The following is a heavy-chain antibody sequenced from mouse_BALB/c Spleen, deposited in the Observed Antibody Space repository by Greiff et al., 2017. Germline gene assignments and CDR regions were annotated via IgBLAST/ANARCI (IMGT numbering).Heavy chain of an antibody. J-gene: IGHJ2*01. Sequence: DVMLVESGGGLVQPGGSLRLSCATSGFTFTDYYMSWVRQPPGKALEWLGFIRNKANGYTTEYSASVKGRFTISRDNSQSILYLQMNTLRAEDSATYYCARDINYYGSSYFDYWGQGTTLTVSS. V-gene: IGHV7-3*02. CDR3: ARDINYYGSSYFDY. CDR2: IRNKANGYTT. CDR1: GFTFTDYY. D-gene: IGHD1-1*01.